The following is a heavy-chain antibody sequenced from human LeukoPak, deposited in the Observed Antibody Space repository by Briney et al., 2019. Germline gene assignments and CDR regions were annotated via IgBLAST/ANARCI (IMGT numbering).Heavy chain of an antibody. Sequence: SVKVSCKASGGTFSSYAISWVRQAPGQGLEWMGGIIPIFGTANYAQKFQGRVTITADESTSTAYMEMSSLRSEDTAVYYCACQVGVVVVPAAINWFDPWGQGTLVTVSS. V-gene: IGHV1-69*01. CDR2: IIPIFGTA. CDR3: ACQVGVVVVPAAINWFDP. J-gene: IGHJ5*02. CDR1: GGTFSSYA. D-gene: IGHD2-2*02.